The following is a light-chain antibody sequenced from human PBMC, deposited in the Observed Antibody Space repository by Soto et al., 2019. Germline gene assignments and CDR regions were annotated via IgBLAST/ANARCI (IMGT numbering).Light chain of an antibody. CDR1: QSVRSNY. Sequence: EIVLTQSPGTLSLSPGETATLSCRASQSVRSNYLAWYQQKPGQAPRLLIYDAFSRETGILDRFSGSGSDTEFTLTISRLEPEDFAVYYCQQYAGSTRTFGQGTKVDIK. J-gene: IGKJ2*01. CDR2: DAF. V-gene: IGKV3-20*01. CDR3: QQYAGSTRT.